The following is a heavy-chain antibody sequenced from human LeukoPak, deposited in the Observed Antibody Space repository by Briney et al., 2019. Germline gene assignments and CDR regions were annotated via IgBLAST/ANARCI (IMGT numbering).Heavy chain of an antibody. D-gene: IGHD6-13*01. CDR1: GGSFSGYY. CDR2: INHSGST. CDR3: ARGYSSSWYAY. Sequence: SETLSLTCAVYGGSFSGYYWSWIRQPPGKGLEWIGEINHSGSTNYNPSLKSRVTISVDTSKNQFSLKLSSVTAADTAVFYCARGYSSSWYAYWAQETLVTVSS. V-gene: IGHV4-34*01. J-gene: IGHJ4*02.